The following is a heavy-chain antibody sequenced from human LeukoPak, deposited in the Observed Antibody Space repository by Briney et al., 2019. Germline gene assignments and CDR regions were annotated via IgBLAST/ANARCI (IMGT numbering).Heavy chain of an antibody. CDR2: ISDSGGST. CDR3: VRGYSFGPYGMDV. D-gene: IGHD2-15*01. V-gene: IGHV3-64D*09. CDR1: GFPFSSYA. J-gene: IGHJ6*02. Sequence: PGGSLILSCSASGFPFSSYAMHWVRQAPGKGLEYVSAISDSGGSTYYADSVKGRFTISRDNSKNTLYPQMSSLRAEDTAVYFCVRGYSFGPYGMDVWGQGTTVTVSS.